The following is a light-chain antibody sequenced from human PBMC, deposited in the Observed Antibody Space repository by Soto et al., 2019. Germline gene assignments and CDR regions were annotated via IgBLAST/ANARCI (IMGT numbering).Light chain of an antibody. CDR3: QQYDNPIFI. V-gene: IGKV1-33*01. J-gene: IGKJ3*01. Sequence: DIRMTQSPSSLSAAVGDRVTITCQASQDISNYLNWYQQKPGKAPKLLIYDASNLETGVPSRFSGSGSGTDFTFTISSLQPEDIATYYCQQYDNPIFIFGPGTKVDIK. CDR1: QDISNY. CDR2: DAS.